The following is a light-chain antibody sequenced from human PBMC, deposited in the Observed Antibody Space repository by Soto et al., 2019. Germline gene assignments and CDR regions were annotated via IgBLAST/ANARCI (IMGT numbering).Light chain of an antibody. Sequence: QSALTQPRSVSGSPGQSVTISCTGTSSDVGRYNYVSWYQHHPGKAPKLMIYDVSTWPSGVPDRFSGSKSGTTASLTISGLQAEDEADYYCCSYAGSPYVFGTGTKLTVL. J-gene: IGLJ1*01. CDR2: DVS. V-gene: IGLV2-11*01. CDR3: CSYAGSPYV. CDR1: SSDVGRYNY.